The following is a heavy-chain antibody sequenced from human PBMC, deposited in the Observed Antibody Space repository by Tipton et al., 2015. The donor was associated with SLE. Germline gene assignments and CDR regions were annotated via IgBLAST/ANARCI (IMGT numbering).Heavy chain of an antibody. Sequence: TLSLTCTVSGGSVSTSSYYWGWIRQPPGKGLEWIGSIYYSGSTYHNPSLKSRVTISVDTSKNQYSLKLNSVTAADTAVFYCARKFSSWSFWDYWGQGTLVTVSS. CDR3: ARKFSSWSFWDY. V-gene: IGHV4-39*07. CDR1: GGSVSTSSYY. D-gene: IGHD6-13*01. J-gene: IGHJ4*02. CDR2: IYYSGST.